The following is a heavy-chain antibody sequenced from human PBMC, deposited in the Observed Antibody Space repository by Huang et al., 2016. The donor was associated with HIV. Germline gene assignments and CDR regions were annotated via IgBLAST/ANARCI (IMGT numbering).Heavy chain of an antibody. CDR2: VVPTGGT. CDR1: GGSLSGNY. V-gene: IGHV4-34*12. CDR3: ARVRYSYGSWWLDP. Sequence: QVQLQQWGAGLLKPSETLSLTCAVYGGSLSGNYWNWIRQSQGKGREWFGEVVPTGGTNYKPSLKSRVTISVDMSKNQFSLKLRSATAADTAVYYCARVRYSYGSWWLDPWGQGTLVTVSS. D-gene: IGHD5-18*01. J-gene: IGHJ5*02.